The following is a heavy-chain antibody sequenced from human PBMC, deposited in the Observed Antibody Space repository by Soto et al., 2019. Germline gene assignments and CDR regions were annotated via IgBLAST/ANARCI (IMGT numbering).Heavy chain of an antibody. CDR1: GFTFDDYA. J-gene: IGHJ4*02. Sequence: EVQLVESGGGLVQPGRSLRLSCAASGFTFDDYAMHWVRQAPGKGLEWVSGISWNSGSIGYADSVKGRFTISRDNAKNSLYLQMNSLRAEDTALYYCAKDGTSIAAAGTPFDYWGQGTLVTVSP. CDR3: AKDGTSIAAAGTPFDY. CDR2: ISWNSGSI. V-gene: IGHV3-9*01. D-gene: IGHD6-13*01.